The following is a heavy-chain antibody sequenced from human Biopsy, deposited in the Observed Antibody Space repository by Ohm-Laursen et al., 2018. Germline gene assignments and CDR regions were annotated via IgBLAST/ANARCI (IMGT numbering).Heavy chain of an antibody. V-gene: IGHV3-30*18. CDR3: ANSIVPIYYDVTGEGAFDV. J-gene: IGHJ3*01. CDR2: TSYDGNKK. CDR1: GFNFSIYG. D-gene: IGHD3-16*01. Sequence: LSLTCAASGFNFSIYGMHWVRQAPGKGLEWVAVTSYDGNKKYFADSVKGRFTISRDNSKSTLYLQMNSLRAEDTAVYYCANSIVPIYYDVTGEGAFDVWGQGTMVTVSS.